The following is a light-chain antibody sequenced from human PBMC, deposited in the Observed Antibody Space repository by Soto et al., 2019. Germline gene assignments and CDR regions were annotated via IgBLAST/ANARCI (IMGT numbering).Light chain of an antibody. V-gene: IGKV3-20*01. CDR2: GAS. Sequence: EIVLTQSPGTLSLSPGEGATLSCRASESVSSNYLAWFQQKPGQTPRLLIFGASSRATGFPDRFSGSGSGTDFTLTISRLEPDDFAVYYCQQYGSSPHTFGQGTKLEIK. CDR1: ESVSSNY. CDR3: QQYGSSPHT. J-gene: IGKJ2*01.